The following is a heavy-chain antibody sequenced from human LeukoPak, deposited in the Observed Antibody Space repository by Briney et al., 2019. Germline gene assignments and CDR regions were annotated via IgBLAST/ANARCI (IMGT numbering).Heavy chain of an antibody. CDR1: GFTFSSYS. CDR3: AKDQLKYSSSWRYFDL. V-gene: IGHV3-48*01. Sequence: GGSLRLSCAASGFTFSSYSMNWVRQAPGKGLEWVSYISSSSSSTYYADSVKGRFTISRDNAKNSLYLQMNSLRAEDMALYYCAKDQLKYSSSWRYFDLWGRGTLVTVSS. D-gene: IGHD6-13*01. CDR2: ISSSSSST. J-gene: IGHJ2*01.